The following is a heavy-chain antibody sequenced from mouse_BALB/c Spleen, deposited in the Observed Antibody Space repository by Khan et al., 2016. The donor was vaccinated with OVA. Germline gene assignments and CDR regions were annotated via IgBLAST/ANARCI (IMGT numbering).Heavy chain of an antibody. CDR3: ARTARIKY. D-gene: IGHD1-2*01. CDR1: GYSITSGYG. V-gene: IGHV3-2*02. CDR2: ISYSGST. Sequence: VQLKESGPGLVKPSQSLSLTCTVTGYSITSGYGWNWIRQLPGNKLEWMGYISYSGSTNYNPSLKSRIFITRDTSKNQFFLQLNSVTTEDTATYYCARTARIKYWGQGTTLTVSS. J-gene: IGHJ2*01.